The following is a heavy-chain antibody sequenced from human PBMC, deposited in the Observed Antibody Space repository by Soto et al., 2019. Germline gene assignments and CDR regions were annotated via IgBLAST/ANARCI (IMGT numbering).Heavy chain of an antibody. CDR2: INHSGST. CDR3: ARGTSIMITFGGVIALKHDAFDI. V-gene: IGHV4-34*01. CDR1: GGSFSGYY. D-gene: IGHD3-16*02. J-gene: IGHJ3*02. Sequence: SETLSLTCAVYGGSFSGYYWSWIRQPPGKGLEWIGEINHSGSTNYNPSLKSRVTISVDTSKNQFSLKLSSVTAADTAVYYCARGTSIMITFGGVIALKHDAFDIWGQGTMVTVSS.